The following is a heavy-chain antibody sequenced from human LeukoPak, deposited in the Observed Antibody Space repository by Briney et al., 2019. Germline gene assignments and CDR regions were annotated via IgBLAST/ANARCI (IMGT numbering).Heavy chain of an antibody. D-gene: IGHD5-18*01. Sequence: GGSLRLSCETAGFTFSSYVMHWVRRTPGKGLVWVSRISHDGIISYADSVKGRFTISRDNAKNTLTLQMNSLRVEDTAVYYCARSLWPEDYWGQGTLVTVSS. CDR1: GFTFSSYV. V-gene: IGHV3-74*01. CDR2: ISHDGII. J-gene: IGHJ4*02. CDR3: ARSLWPEDY.